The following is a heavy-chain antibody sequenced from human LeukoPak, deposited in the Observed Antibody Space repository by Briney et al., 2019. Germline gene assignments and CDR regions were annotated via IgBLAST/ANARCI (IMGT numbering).Heavy chain of an antibody. CDR2: ISGTGGDT. V-gene: IGHV3-23*01. CDR3: SLVPNY. Sequence: GGSRRLSCAASGLTFSRHVMSWVRQAPGKGLEWVSAISGTGGDTYYADSVKGRFTISRDNSKNTLYLQMNNLRAEDTAVYYCSLVPNYWGQGTLVTVSS. D-gene: IGHD6-13*01. CDR1: GLTFSRHV. J-gene: IGHJ4*02.